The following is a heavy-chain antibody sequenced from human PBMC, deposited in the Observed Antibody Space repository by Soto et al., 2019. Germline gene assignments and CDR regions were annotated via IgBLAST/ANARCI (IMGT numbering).Heavy chain of an antibody. V-gene: IGHV1-46*01. D-gene: IGHD2-15*01. CDR2: INPSGGST. J-gene: IGHJ5*02. CDR3: AKGGAVKLPRYNWFDP. Sequence: SAKVSCTSSGYTFTSYYMHCVGYAPGQGLEWMGIINPSGGSTSYAQKFQGRVTMTRDTSKSTLYLQMNSLRAEDTAVYYCAKGGAVKLPRYNWFDPWGQGVLVTVSS. CDR1: GYTFTSYY.